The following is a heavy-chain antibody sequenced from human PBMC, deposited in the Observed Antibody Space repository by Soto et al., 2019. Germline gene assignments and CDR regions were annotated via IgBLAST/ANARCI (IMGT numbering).Heavy chain of an antibody. CDR3: ARGGGISHFDN. V-gene: IGHV4-30-2*01. J-gene: IGHJ4*02. D-gene: IGHD3-10*01. Sequence: QLQLQESGSGLVKPSQTLSLTCSVSGDSISSGGYSWSWIRQPPGKGLEWIGFIYYSGSTDYNPALQTRGTRSVDRSKNQFSLNLSSVTAADTAVYYCARGGGISHFDNWGQGTLVTVSS. CDR2: IYYSGST. CDR1: GDSISSGGYS.